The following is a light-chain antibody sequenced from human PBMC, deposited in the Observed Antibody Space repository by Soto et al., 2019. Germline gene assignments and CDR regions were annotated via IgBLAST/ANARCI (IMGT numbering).Light chain of an antibody. Sequence: EVVLSQSPATLCVSPGERATLSCRARQSVSRNLAWYQQKPGHGPGLMIYGACASATGIPVRVRFSGSGTEFTLTISSLQSEDVAFYYCQQYNNWPPWTFGQGTKVDI. CDR3: QQYNNWPPWT. CDR2: GAC. V-gene: IGKV3-15*01. J-gene: IGKJ1*01. CDR1: QSVSRN.